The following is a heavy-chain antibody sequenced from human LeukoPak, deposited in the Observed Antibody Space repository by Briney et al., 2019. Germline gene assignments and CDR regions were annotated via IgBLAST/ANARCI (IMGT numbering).Heavy chain of an antibody. J-gene: IGHJ6*03. CDR2: IRSKAYGGTT. CDR1: GFTFGDYA. Sequence: GGSLRLSCTVSGFTFGDYAMSWVRQAPGKGLEWVGFIRSKAYGGTTEYAASVKGRFTISRDDSQSIAYLQMNSLKTEDTAVYYCTTTVVTTYYYYYMDVWGKGTTVTVSS. V-gene: IGHV3-49*04. CDR3: TTTVVTTYYYYYMDV. D-gene: IGHD4-23*01.